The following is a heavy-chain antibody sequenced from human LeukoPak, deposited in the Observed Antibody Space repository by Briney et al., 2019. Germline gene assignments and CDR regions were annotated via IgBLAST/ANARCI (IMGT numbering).Heavy chain of an antibody. Sequence: SETLSLTCTVSGGSIRSYYWTWIRQSPGKGLEGIGLIYYSGSTNYKASLKSRVTISVDTSRNEFSLKMSAVTAADTAVYYCARVSRYYDSSGYPDYWGPGTLVTVSS. CDR3: ARVSRYYDSSGYPDY. CDR1: GGSIRSYY. J-gene: IGHJ4*02. D-gene: IGHD3-22*01. CDR2: IYYSGST. V-gene: IGHV4-59*01.